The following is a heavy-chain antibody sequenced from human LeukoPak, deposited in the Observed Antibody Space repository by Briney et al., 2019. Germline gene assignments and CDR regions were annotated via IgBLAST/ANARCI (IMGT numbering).Heavy chain of an antibody. D-gene: IGHD6-13*01. V-gene: IGHV3-48*01. CDR1: GFTFSSYS. J-gene: IGHJ3*02. Sequence: GGSLRLSCAASGFTFSSYSMNWVRQAPGKGLEWVSYISRSSSTIYYADSVKGRFTISRDNAKNSLYLQMNSLRAEDTAVYYCARPGYSSSWYEGNDAFDIWGQGTMVTVSS. CDR2: ISRSSSTI. CDR3: ARPGYSSSWYEGNDAFDI.